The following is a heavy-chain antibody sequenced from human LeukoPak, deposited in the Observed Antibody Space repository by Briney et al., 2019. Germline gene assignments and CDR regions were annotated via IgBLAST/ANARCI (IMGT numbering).Heavy chain of an antibody. CDR1: GGSISSSSYY. CDR2: IYYSGST. J-gene: IGHJ4*02. V-gene: IGHV4-39*01. CDR3: ARLAEAVPGD. D-gene: IGHD6-19*01. Sequence: PSETLSLTCTVSGGSISSSSYYWGWIRQPPGKGLEWIGSIYYSGSTYYNPSLKSRVTISVDTSKNQFSLKLSSVPAADTAVYYCARLAEAVPGDWGQGTLVTVSS.